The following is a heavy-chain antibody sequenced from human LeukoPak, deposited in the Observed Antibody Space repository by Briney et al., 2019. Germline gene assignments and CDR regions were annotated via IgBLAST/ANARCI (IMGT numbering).Heavy chain of an antibody. J-gene: IGHJ3*02. Sequence: ASVKVSCKASGYTFTSYGISWARQAPGQGLGWMGWISAYNGNTNYAQKLQGRVTMTTDTSTSTAYTELRSLRSDDTAVYYCAGGSIYYDSSGYYKSNAFDIWGQGTMVTVSS. V-gene: IGHV1-18*01. D-gene: IGHD3-22*01. CDR2: ISAYNGNT. CDR1: GYTFTSYG. CDR3: AGGSIYYDSSGYYKSNAFDI.